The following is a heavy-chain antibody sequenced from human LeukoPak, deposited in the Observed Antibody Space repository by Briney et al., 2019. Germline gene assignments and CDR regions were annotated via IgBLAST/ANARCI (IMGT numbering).Heavy chain of an antibody. CDR1: GFTFSSYG. V-gene: IGHV3-30*02. D-gene: IGHD2-2*01. CDR2: IRYDGSNK. CDR3: ARDSLGPTRFYYYYMDV. J-gene: IGHJ6*03. Sequence: PGGSLRLSCAASGFTFSSYGMHWVRQAPGKGLEWVAFIRYDGSNKYYADSVKGRFTISRDNSKNTLYLQMNSLRAEDMAVYYCARDSLGPTRFYYYYMDVWGKGTTVTVSS.